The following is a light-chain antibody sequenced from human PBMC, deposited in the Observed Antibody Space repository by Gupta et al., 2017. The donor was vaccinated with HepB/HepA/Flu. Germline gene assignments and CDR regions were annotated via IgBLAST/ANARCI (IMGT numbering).Light chain of an antibody. CDR3: TSYTTTNTWV. CDR1: RSDVGGSNF. Sequence: QSALTQPASVSASPGPSITISCTGTRSDVGGSNFVTWYQQHPGKAPKLMLYDVSNRPSGVSNRFSGSKSGNTASLTISGLQAEDEADYYCTSYTTTNTWVFGGGTKLTVL. V-gene: IGLV2-14*03. CDR2: DVS. J-gene: IGLJ3*02.